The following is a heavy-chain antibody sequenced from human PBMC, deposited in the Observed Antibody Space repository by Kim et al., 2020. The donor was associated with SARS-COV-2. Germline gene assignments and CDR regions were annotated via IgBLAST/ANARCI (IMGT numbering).Heavy chain of an antibody. CDR1: GFTFNNFG. V-gene: IGHV3-30*18. CDR2: ISYEGSKK. J-gene: IGHJ3*01. D-gene: IGHD3-16*01. CDR3: AKAYVFLWFGKFHYDAFDV. Sequence: GGSLRLSCAASGFTFNNFGMHWVRQAPGKGLEWVAVISYEGSKKHYADSVNGRFTISRDSFKNTLSLQMSGLTAEDTAVYYCAKAYVFLWFGKFHYDAFDVWGQGTMVTVSS.